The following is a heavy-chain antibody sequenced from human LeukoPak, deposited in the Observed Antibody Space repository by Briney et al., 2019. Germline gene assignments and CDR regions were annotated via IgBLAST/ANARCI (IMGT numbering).Heavy chain of an antibody. CDR1: GGSFSGYY. D-gene: IGHD5-18*01. Sequence: SETLSLTCAVYGGSFSGYYWSWIRQPPGKGLEWIGEINHTGSTNYNPSLKSRVTISIDTSKNQFSLKLNSVTAADTAVYYCARSGYRYGVRYYYYMDVWGKGTTVTVSS. CDR3: ARSGYRYGVRYYYYMDV. CDR2: INHTGST. J-gene: IGHJ6*03. V-gene: IGHV4-34*01.